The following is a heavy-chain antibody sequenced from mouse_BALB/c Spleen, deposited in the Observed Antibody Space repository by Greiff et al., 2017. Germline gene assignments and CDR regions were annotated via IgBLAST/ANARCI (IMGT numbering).Heavy chain of an antibody. CDR3: ARHYYGSSLAMDY. D-gene: IGHD1-1*01. J-gene: IGHJ4*01. Sequence: EVMLVESGGGLVKPGGSLKLSCAASGFAFSSYDMSWVRQTPEKRLEWVAYISSGGGSTYYPDTVKGRFTISRDNAKNTLYLQMSSLKSEDTAMYYCARHYYGSSLAMDYWGQGTSVTVSS. CDR2: ISSGGGST. CDR1: GFAFSSYD. V-gene: IGHV5-12-1*01.